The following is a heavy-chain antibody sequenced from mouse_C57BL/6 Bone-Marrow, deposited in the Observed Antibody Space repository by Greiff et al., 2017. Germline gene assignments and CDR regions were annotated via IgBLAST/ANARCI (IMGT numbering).Heavy chain of an antibody. V-gene: IGHV1-52*01. D-gene: IGHD4-1*01. CDR2: IDPSDSET. CDR1: GYTFTSYW. J-gene: IGHJ3*01. CDR3: ARRGLTGTYWFAY. Sequence: QVQLKESGAELARPGSSVKLSCKASGYTFTSYWMHWVKQRPIQGLEWIGNIDPSDSETHYNQKFKDKATLTVDKSSSTAYMQLSSLTSEDSAVYYCARRGLTGTYWFAYWGQGTLVTVSA.